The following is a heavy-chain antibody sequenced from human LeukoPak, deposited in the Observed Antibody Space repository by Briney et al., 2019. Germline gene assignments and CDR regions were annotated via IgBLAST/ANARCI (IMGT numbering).Heavy chain of an antibody. CDR3: AKETYSSGWYPYFDY. CDR2: ISGSGGST. D-gene: IGHD6-19*01. J-gene: IGHJ4*02. Sequence: PGRSLRLSCAVSGFTFSSYAMSWVRQAPGKGLEWVSGISGSGGSTYYADSVKGRFTISRDNSKNTLFLQMNSLRAEDTAVYYCAKETYSSGWYPYFDYWGQGTLVTVSS. V-gene: IGHV3-23*01. CDR1: GFTFSSYA.